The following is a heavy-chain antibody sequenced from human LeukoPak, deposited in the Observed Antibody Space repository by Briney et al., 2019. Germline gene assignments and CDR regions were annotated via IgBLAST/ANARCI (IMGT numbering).Heavy chain of an antibody. Sequence: ASVKVSCKAYGYTFTGYYMYWVRQAPGQGLEWMGWISTNSGGTNYAQKFQGRVSMTRDTSISTVYMELSRLTSDDTAEYYCARDALGGFDYWSQGTLVTVSS. J-gene: IGHJ4*02. D-gene: IGHD3-16*01. V-gene: IGHV1-2*02. CDR3: ARDALGGFDY. CDR2: ISTNSGGT. CDR1: GYTFTGYY.